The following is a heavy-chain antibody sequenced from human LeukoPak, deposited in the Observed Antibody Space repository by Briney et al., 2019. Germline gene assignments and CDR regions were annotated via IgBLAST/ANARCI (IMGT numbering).Heavy chain of an antibody. CDR3: ARDPHSLDY. CDR2: IAYTNTI. Sequence: PGGSLRLSCTASGFSFSSYSMNWVRQAPGKGLEWVAYIAYTNTIHYADSVRGRFAISRDNARNSLYLQLNSLRAEDTAVYYCARDPHSLDYWGQGNRVTVSS. J-gene: IGHJ4*02. CDR1: GFSFSSYS. V-gene: IGHV3-48*01.